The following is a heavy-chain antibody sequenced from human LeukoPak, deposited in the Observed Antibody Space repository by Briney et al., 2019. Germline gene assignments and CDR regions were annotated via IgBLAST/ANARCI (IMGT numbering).Heavy chain of an antibody. CDR3: ARDLGVRFDILTGSPPIDYYMDV. J-gene: IGHJ6*03. CDR1: GYTFTSYY. V-gene: IGHV1-46*01. Sequence: ASVKVSCKASGYTFTSYYMHWVRQAPGQGLEWMGIINPSGGSTSYAQKFQGRVTMTRDMSTSTVYMELSSLRSEDTAVYYCARDLGVRFDILTGSPPIDYYMDVWGKGTTVTVSS. CDR2: INPSGGST. D-gene: IGHD3-9*01.